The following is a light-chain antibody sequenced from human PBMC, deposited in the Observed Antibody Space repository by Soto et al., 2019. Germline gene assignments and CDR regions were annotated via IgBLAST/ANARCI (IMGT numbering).Light chain of an antibody. Sequence: DIVMTQSPDSLAVSLGERATVNCKSSQSVLYSSNNKNYLTWYQQKPGQPPKLLIYWGSTRESGVPDRFNGSGSGTDFTLTISSLQAEDVAVYYCQQYYSTPYTFGQGTKLEI. CDR1: QSVLYSSNNKNY. J-gene: IGKJ2*01. CDR3: QQYYSTPYT. V-gene: IGKV4-1*01. CDR2: WGS.